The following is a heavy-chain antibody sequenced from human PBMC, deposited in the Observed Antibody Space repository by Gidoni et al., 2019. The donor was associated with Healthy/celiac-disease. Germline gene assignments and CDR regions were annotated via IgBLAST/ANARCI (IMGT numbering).Heavy chain of an antibody. Sequence: QVQLQESGPGLVKPSQTLSLTCTVSGGSISRGGYYWRWIRQHPGKGLEWIGYIYYSGSTYYNPSLKSRVTISVDTSKNQFSLKLSSVTAADTAVYYCARVGPRGTSLKDYYDSSGYSDWFDPWGQGTLVTVSS. D-gene: IGHD3-22*01. CDR2: IYYSGST. J-gene: IGHJ5*02. CDR3: ARVGPRGTSLKDYYDSSGYSDWFDP. CDR1: GGSISRGGYY. V-gene: IGHV4-31*03.